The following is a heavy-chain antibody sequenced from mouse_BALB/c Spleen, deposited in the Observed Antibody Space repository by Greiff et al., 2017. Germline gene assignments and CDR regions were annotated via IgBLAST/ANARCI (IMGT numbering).Heavy chain of an antibody. CDR1: GYAFSSYW. CDR3: ARGYYGSLYAMDY. D-gene: IGHD1-1*01. CDR2: IYPGDGDT. V-gene: IGHV1-80*01. J-gene: IGHJ4*01. Sequence: QVQLQQSGAELVRPGSSVKISCKASGYAFSSYWMNWVKQRPGQGLEWIGQIYPGDGDTNYNGKFKGKATLTADKSSSTAYMQLSSLTSEDSAVYFCARGYYGSLYAMDYWGQGTSVTVSS.